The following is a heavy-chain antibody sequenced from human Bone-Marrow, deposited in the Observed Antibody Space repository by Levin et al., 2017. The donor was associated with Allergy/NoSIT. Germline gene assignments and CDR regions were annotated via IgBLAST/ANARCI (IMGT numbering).Heavy chain of an antibody. Sequence: GGSLRLSCSASGFTFRNYAMHWVRQTPGRGLEWVAILSDDGANSLYADSVKGRFTISRDNSKNTMYLQMSSLRTEDTGVYFWAKDSSWDPLARSLTADYGLACDPRGQGTLVTVSS. CDR2: LSDDGANS. V-gene: IGHV3-30*18. J-gene: IGHJ5*02. D-gene: IGHD4-17*01. CDR3: AKDSSWDPLARSLTADYGLACDP. CDR1: GFTFRNYA.